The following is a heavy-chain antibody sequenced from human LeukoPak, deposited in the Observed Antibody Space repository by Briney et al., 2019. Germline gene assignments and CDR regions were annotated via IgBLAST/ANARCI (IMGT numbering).Heavy chain of an antibody. V-gene: IGHV3-11*04. CDR2: ISSSAATI. J-gene: IGHJ2*01. CDR1: GFTFSDYY. D-gene: IGHD5-24*01. Sequence: PGGSLRLSCAASGFTFSDYYMSWIRQAPGKGLEWVSYISSSAATIYYADSVKGRFTISRDNAKNSLYLQISSLRAEDTAMYYCAREERDGYNYYWYFDLWGRGTLVTVSS. CDR3: AREERDGYNYYWYFDL.